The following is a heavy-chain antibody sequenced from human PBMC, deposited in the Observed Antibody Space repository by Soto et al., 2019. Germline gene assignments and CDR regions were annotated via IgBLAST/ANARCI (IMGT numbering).Heavy chain of an antibody. D-gene: IGHD6-6*01. V-gene: IGHV1-18*01. J-gene: IGHJ6*02. Sequence: ASVKVSCKASGYTFTGYGISWVRQAPGQGLEWMGWISAYNGNTNYAQKLQGRVTMTTDTSTSTAYMELRSLRSDDTAVYYCAKSLAAPEGYYYYGMDVWGQGTTVTVSS. CDR1: GYTFTGYG. CDR2: ISAYNGNT. CDR3: AKSLAAPEGYYYYGMDV.